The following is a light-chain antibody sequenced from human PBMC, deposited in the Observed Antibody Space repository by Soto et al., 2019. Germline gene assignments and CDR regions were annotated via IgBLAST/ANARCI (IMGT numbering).Light chain of an antibody. CDR2: DAS. Sequence: EIVVTQSPAILSVSPGERATLSCRASQSVSSNLAWYQQKPGQAPRLLIYDASIRATDIPARFSGSGSGTEFTLTISSLQSEDFAVYYCQQYNRWPPITFGQGTRLEIK. CDR3: QQYNRWPPIT. CDR1: QSVSSN. J-gene: IGKJ5*01. V-gene: IGKV3-15*01.